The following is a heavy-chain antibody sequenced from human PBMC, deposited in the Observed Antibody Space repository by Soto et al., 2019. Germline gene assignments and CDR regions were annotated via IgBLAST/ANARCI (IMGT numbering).Heavy chain of an antibody. V-gene: IGHV3-30*03. J-gene: IGHJ4*02. D-gene: IGHD6-19*01. Sequence: VQLVESGGGVVQPGRSLRLSCAASGFTFSDYAMHWVRQAPGKGLEWVAVVSHDGRNTHYADSVKGRFTISRDSSKNTVSRERTGLRAEDTAVYYCATGGRQWLVTSDFNYWGQGALVTVSS. CDR2: VSHDGRNT. CDR1: GFTFSDYA. CDR3: ATGGRQWLVTSDFNY.